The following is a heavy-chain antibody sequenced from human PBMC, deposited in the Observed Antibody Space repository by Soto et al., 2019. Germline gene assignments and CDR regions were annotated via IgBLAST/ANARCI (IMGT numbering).Heavy chain of an antibody. J-gene: IGHJ4*02. Sequence: QVQLVQSGAEVKKPGASVKFSCTASGYTFTSYAIHWVRQAPGQRLVWMGWVNAGNGNTKYSQKLQGRGTFTRDTPGSTAYMELSSLRSEATAVYYCARDVGYNWNLIDYWGQGNLVTVSS. CDR3: ARDVGYNWNLIDY. CDR1: GYTFTSYA. V-gene: IGHV1-3*01. CDR2: VNAGNGNT. D-gene: IGHD1-20*01.